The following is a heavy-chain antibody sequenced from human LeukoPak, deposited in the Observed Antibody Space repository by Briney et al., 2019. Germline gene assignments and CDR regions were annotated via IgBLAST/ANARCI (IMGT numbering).Heavy chain of an antibody. CDR2: IREDGRQT. J-gene: IGHJ5*02. V-gene: IGHV3-7*01. D-gene: IGHD1-1*01. CDR1: GFQFETYW. CDR3: ARDSTTLAPFDP. Sequence: GGSLRLSCEASGFQFETYWLSWLRQAPGKGLEWLANIREDGRQTYYAESVKGRFVISRDNAKKSLFLHMDSLRPDDTAVYYCARDSTTLAPFDPWGQGTLVTVSS.